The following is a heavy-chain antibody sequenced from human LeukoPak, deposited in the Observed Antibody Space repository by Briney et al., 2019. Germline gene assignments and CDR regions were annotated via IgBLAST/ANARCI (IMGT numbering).Heavy chain of an antibody. V-gene: IGHV5-51*01. CDR3: ARNAPLAVGGDFDY. Sequence: GESLKISCKASEFSFTTYWIGWVRQMPGKGLEWMGIIFPDDSDTRYSPSFQGQVTISADKSISTAYLQWSSLKASDTAMYYCARNAPLAVGGDFDYWGQGTLVTVSS. CDR1: EFSFTTYW. CDR2: IFPDDSDT. D-gene: IGHD6-19*01. J-gene: IGHJ4*02.